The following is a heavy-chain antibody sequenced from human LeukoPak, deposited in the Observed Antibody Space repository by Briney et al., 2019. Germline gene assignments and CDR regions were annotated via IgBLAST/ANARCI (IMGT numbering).Heavy chain of an antibody. CDR3: AKDRYCEKSGNHFEIKK. D-gene: IGHD3-22*01. J-gene: IGHJ4*02. CDR1: GFTFSTYG. CDR2: TSGSGGRT. Sequence: SGGSLRLSCAASGFTFSTYGMSWVRQAPGKGLDWVSATSGSGGRTSYADSVAGRFTVSRDNSKNTLYLQMNNLRAEDTALYYCAKDRYCEKSGNHFEIKKWGQGTLSTASS. V-gene: IGHV3-23*01.